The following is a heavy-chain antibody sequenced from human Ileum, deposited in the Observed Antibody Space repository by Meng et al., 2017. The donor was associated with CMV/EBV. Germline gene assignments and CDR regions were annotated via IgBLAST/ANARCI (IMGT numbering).Heavy chain of an antibody. CDR2: INPNSGGT. V-gene: IGHV1-2*02. CDR1: GYTFSGYY. J-gene: IGHJ4*02. Sequence: ASVKVSCKASGYTFSGYYMHWVRQAPGQALEWMGWINPNSGGTNYAQKFQGRVTMTRDTSISTAYMELSRLRSDDTAVYYCARDFSSTSSTFDYWGQGTLVTVSS. CDR3: ARDFSSTSSTFDY. D-gene: IGHD2-2*01.